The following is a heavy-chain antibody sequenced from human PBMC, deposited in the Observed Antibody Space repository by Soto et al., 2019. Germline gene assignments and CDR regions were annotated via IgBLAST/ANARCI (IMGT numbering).Heavy chain of an antibody. Sequence: QLVASGGGLVQPGGSLRLSCVASGFILSTHDLHWVRDTPGEGLEWVSGIGTLGDTFYGASVKDRFTISRENAKNSLYLQMNSLTVGDTAVYYCVRGRSFDFASTPPPTFGPWGQGTLVTVSS. D-gene: IGHD3-9*01. CDR1: GFILSTHD. CDR3: VRGRSFDFASTPPPTFGP. CDR2: IGTLGDT. V-gene: IGHV3-13*01. J-gene: IGHJ5*02.